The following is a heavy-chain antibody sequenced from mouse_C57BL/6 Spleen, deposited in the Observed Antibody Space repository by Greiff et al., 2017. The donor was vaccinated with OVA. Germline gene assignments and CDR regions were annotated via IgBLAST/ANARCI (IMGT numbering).Heavy chain of an antibody. CDR3: AREGITTGYFDY. CDR1: GYTFTSYW. V-gene: IGHV1-61*01. CDR2: IYPSDSET. D-gene: IGHD1-1*01. J-gene: IGHJ2*01. Sequence: QVQLQQSGAKLVRPGSSVKLSCKASGYTFTSYWMDWVKQRPGQGLEWIGNIYPSDSETHYNQKFKDKATLTVDKSSSTAYMQLSSLTSEDSAVYYCAREGITTGYFDYWGQGTTLTVSS.